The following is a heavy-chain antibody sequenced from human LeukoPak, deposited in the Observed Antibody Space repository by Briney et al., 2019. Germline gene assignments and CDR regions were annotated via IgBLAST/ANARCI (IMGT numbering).Heavy chain of an antibody. Sequence: ASVQVSCKASGYTFTSYGISWVRQAPGQGLEWMGWISAYNGNTNYAQKLQGRVTMTTDTSTSTAYMELRSLRSDDTAVYYCARDLRGSGWYRRGAFDIWGQGTMVTVSS. V-gene: IGHV1-18*01. D-gene: IGHD6-19*01. CDR1: GYTFTSYG. CDR2: ISAYNGNT. CDR3: ARDLRGSGWYRRGAFDI. J-gene: IGHJ3*02.